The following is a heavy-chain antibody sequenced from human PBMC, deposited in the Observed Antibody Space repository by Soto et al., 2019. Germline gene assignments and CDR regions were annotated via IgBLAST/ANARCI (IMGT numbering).Heavy chain of an antibody. J-gene: IGHJ6*03. CDR2: TYYRSKWYN. V-gene: IGHV6-1*01. CDR3: ARGGFFITGTSYYFYMDV. Sequence: SQTLSLTCAISGDSVSSNSAAWHWIRQSPSRGLEWLGRTYYRSKWYNDYAVSVKSRITINPDTSMNQFSLQLNSVTPEDTAVYYCARGGFFITGTSYYFYMDVWGKGTTVTVSS. D-gene: IGHD1-20*01. CDR1: GDSVSSNSAA.